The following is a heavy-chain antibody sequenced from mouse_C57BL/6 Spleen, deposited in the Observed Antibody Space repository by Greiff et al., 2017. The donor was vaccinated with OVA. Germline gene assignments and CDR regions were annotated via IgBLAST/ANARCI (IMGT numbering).Heavy chain of an antibody. CDR2: INPNNGGT. Sequence: EVQLQQSGPELVKPGASVKISCKASGYTFTDYYMNWVKQSHGKSLEWIGDINPNNGGTSYNQKFKGKATLTVDKSSSTAYMELRSLTSEDSAVYYCARSREIDYWGQGTTLTVSS. V-gene: IGHV1-26*01. CDR3: ARSREIDY. J-gene: IGHJ2*01. CDR1: GYTFTDYY.